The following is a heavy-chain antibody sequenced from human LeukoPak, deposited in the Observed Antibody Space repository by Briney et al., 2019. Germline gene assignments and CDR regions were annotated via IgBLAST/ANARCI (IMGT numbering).Heavy chain of an antibody. CDR1: GGSISSSSYY. V-gene: IGHV4-39*07. CDR3: ARERRVAARPWKYYFDY. D-gene: IGHD6-6*01. CDR2: IYYSGST. Sequence: SETLSLTCTVSGGSISSSSYYWGWIRQPPGKGLEWIGSIYYSGSTNYNPSLKSRVTISVDTSKNQFSLKLSSVTAADTAVYYCARERRVAARPWKYYFDYWGQGTLVTVSS. J-gene: IGHJ4*02.